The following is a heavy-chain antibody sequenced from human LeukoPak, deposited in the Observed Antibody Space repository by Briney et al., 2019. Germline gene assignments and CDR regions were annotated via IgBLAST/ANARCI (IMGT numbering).Heavy chain of an antibody. J-gene: IGHJ5*02. CDR3: ARDTYSSSWYGWFDP. CDR1: GFTFSSYS. V-gene: IGHV3-21*01. D-gene: IGHD6-13*01. CDR2: ISSSSSYI. Sequence: GGSLRLSCAASGFTFSSYSMNWVRQAPGKGLEWVSSISSSSSYIYYADSVKGRFTISRDNAKNSLYLQMNGLRAEDTAVYYCARDTYSSSWYGWFDPWGQGTLVTVSS.